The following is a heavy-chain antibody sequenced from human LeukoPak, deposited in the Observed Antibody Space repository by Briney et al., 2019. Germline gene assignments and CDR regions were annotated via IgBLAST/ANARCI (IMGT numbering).Heavy chain of an antibody. CDR1: GYSFTSYW. CDR3: ARQWYYDSAIGY. J-gene: IGHJ4*02. D-gene: IGHD3-10*01. CDR2: IYPGDSDT. Sequence: GGSLRLSCKGSGYSFTSYWIGWVRQMPGKGLEWMGIIYPGDSDTKYSPSFQGQVTISADRSISTAYLQWTSLKASDTAMYYCARQWYYDSAIGYWGQGTLVTVSS. V-gene: IGHV5-51*01.